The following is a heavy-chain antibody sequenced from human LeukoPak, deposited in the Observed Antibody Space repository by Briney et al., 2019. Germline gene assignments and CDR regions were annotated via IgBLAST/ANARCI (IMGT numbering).Heavy chain of an antibody. Sequence: EASVKVPCKASGYTFSAYYIQWVRQGPGQGLEWMGWINPNSGGTSYAQKFQGRVTMTRDTSISTAYMELSRLRYDDTAVYYCARGGYQFDYWGQGTLVTVSS. CDR1: GYTFSAYY. CDR2: INPNSGGT. V-gene: IGHV1-2*02. CDR3: ARGGYQFDY. D-gene: IGHD3-16*02. J-gene: IGHJ4*02.